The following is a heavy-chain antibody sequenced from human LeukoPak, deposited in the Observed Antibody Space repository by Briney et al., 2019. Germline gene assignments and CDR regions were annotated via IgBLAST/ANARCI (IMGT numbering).Heavy chain of an antibody. J-gene: IGHJ4*02. Sequence: GGSLRLSCAASGFTFDNYVMHWVRHAPGKGLEWVSGISWNSRSIGYADSVRGRFAMARDNAKNSLYLEMISLRGEDTDVYYFAKDGGRPQLWAVDSGGQGTLVTVS. CDR2: ISWNSRSI. CDR1: GFTFDNYV. D-gene: IGHD2-21*01. CDR3: AKDGGRPQLWAVDS. V-gene: IGHV3-9*01.